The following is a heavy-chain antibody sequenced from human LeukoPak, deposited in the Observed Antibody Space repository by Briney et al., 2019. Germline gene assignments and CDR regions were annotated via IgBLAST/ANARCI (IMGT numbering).Heavy chain of an antibody. J-gene: IGHJ3*01. V-gene: IGHV1-2*02. D-gene: IGHD3-22*01. CDR2: INTDNGGT. CDR3: TSNSDTSAYYAFDF. Sequence: ASVKVSCKASGYTFTGYRMHWVRQAPGQGLEWMGWINTDNGGTNYAQKFQGRVTMTRDTSISTGYMELSRLTSDDTAVYYCTSNSDTSAYYAFDFWGQGTMVTVSS. CDR1: GYTFTGYR.